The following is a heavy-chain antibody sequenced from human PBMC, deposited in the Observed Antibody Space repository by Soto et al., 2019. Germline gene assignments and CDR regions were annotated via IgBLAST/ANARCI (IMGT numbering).Heavy chain of an antibody. J-gene: IGHJ4*02. V-gene: IGHV3-23*01. Sequence: PGGSLRLSCAASGFTFSTYAMSWVRQAPGKGLEWVSAITVSVPTTYYADSVKGRFTISRDNSKDTLYLQMDSLRADDTAVYYCAKVSRYGSSSGRCWGQGTLVTVSS. CDR2: ITVSVPTT. CDR3: AKVSRYGSSSGRC. CDR1: GFTFSTYA. D-gene: IGHD6-6*01.